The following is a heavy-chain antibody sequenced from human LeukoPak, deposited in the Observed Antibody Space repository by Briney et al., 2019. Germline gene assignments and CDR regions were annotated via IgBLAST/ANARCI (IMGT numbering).Heavy chain of an antibody. Sequence: SETLSLTCAVSGGSISSGGYSWGWIRQPPGKGLEWIGYIYHSGSTYYNPSLKSRVTISVDRSKNQFSLKLSSVTAADTAVYYCARGGDPSLAFDYWGQGTLVTVSS. V-gene: IGHV4-30-2*01. CDR2: IYHSGST. CDR1: GGSISSGGYS. CDR3: ARGGDPSLAFDY. J-gene: IGHJ4*02. D-gene: IGHD7-27*01.